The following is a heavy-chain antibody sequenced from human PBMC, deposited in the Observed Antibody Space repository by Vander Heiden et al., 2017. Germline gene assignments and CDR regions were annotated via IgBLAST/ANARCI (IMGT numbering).Heavy chain of an antibody. CDR1: GSPFTAYY. J-gene: IGHJ5*02. CDR3: VSNPLNWLDP. CDR2: INPNSGGT. Sequence: QVQLVQSGAAVKKPGASVKVSCKASGSPFTAYYIHWVRQAPRQGLEWMGWINPNSGGTNYAQKFQGRVTMTRDTSISTAYMELSRLRSDDTAVYYCVSNPLNWLDPWGQGTLVTVSS. V-gene: IGHV1-2*02.